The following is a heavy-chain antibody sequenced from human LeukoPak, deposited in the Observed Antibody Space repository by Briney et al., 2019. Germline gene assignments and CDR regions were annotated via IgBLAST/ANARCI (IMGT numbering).Heavy chain of an antibody. J-gene: IGHJ6*02. V-gene: IGHV3-33*01. Sequence: GGSLRLSCAASGFIFSSYGMHWVRQAPVKGLEWVAVIWYDGSNKDYADSVKGRFTISRDNSKNTLYLQMNSLRAEDTAVYYCAREWLSIRSQDGMDVWGQGTTVTVSS. CDR3: AREWLSIRSQDGMDV. D-gene: IGHD5-12*01. CDR2: IWYDGSNK. CDR1: GFIFSSYG.